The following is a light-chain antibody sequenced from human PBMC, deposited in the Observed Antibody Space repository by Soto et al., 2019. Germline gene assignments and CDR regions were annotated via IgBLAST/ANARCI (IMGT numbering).Light chain of an antibody. CDR2: GAS. Sequence: EIVLTQSPGTLSLSPGERATLSCRASQSVRSNFLAWYQQKPGQAPRLLIYGASNRATGIPDRFSGSGSGTDFTLTISRLEPEDFATYYCQQANSFPITFGQGTRLEIK. J-gene: IGKJ5*01. V-gene: IGKV3-20*01. CDR3: QQANSFPIT. CDR1: QSVRSNF.